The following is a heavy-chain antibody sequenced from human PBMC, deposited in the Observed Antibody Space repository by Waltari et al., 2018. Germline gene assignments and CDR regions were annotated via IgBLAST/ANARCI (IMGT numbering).Heavy chain of an antibody. CDR1: GLAFSSYA. V-gene: IGHV1-69*13. J-gene: IGHJ4*02. D-gene: IGHD1-26*01. Sequence: VHLVQSGAAVKKTGSSVTVSCKVSGLAFSSYASSWLRQAPGQGLEWMGRIIPIFGTANYAQKFQGRVTITADKSTSTAYMGLSSLRSEDTAVYYCARTIVGAENFDYWGQGTLVTVSS. CDR2: IIPIFGTA. CDR3: ARTIVGAENFDY.